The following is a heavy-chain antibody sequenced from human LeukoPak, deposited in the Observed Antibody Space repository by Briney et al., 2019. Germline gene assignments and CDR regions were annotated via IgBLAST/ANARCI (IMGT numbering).Heavy chain of an antibody. CDR1: GFTFSSYS. D-gene: IGHD4-23*01. V-gene: IGHV3-21*01. CDR2: ISSSSSYI. CDR3: ARAPSDYGGKTDY. J-gene: IGHJ4*02. Sequence: GGSLRLSCAASGFTFSSYSMNWVRQAPGKGLEWVSSISSSSSYIYYADSVKGRFTISRDNAKNSLYLQMNSLRAEDTAVYYCARAPSDYGGKTDYWGQGTLVTVSS.